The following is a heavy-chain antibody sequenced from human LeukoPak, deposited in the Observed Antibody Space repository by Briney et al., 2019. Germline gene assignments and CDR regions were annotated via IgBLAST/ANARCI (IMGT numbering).Heavy chain of an antibody. CDR3: ARSIGSYYTMDV. D-gene: IGHD3-22*01. J-gene: IGHJ6*02. V-gene: IGHV3-11*01. Sequence: GGSLRLSCVACGFTFSDYYMNWIRQAPGRGLEWVSYISSSGSDFYYADSVKGRFTISRDNAKNSLYLQMNSLRAEDTAVYYCARSIGSYYTMDVWGQGTTVTVSS. CDR1: GFTFSDYY. CDR2: ISSSGSDF.